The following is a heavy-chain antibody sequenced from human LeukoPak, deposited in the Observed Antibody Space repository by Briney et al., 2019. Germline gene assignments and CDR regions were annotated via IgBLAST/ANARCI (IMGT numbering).Heavy chain of an antibody. J-gene: IGHJ4*02. CDR1: GFIFSNYG. CDR2: FTSGGLT. V-gene: IGHV3-23*01. CDR3: GKDWAWGAFGN. Sequence: GRTLRLSCAASGFIFSNYGMNWVRQAPGRGLEWVSGFTSGGLTYYARSLQGRFTMSRDNSKKTLYLQINSLRAEDTALYYCGKDWAWGAFGNWGQGALVTVSS. D-gene: IGHD1-26*01.